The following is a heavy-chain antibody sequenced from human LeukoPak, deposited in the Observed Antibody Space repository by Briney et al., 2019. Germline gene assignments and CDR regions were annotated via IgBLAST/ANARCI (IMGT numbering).Heavy chain of an antibody. CDR3: AKSGLAYSSGWYSRYFDL. J-gene: IGHJ2*01. Sequence: PGGSLRLSCAASAFTFDDYAMYWVRQAPGKGLEWVSGISWDSGSVGYADSVKGRFTISRDNAKISLYLQMNSLRAEDTALYYCAKSGLAYSSGWYSRYFDLWGRGTLVTVSS. D-gene: IGHD6-19*01. V-gene: IGHV3-9*01. CDR1: AFTFDDYA. CDR2: ISWDSGSV.